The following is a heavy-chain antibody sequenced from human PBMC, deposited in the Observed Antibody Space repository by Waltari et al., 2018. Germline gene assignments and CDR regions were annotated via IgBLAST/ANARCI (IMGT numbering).Heavy chain of an antibody. CDR2: ISSSSSTI. V-gene: IGHV3-48*01. Sequence: EVQLVESGGGLVQPGGSLRLSCAASGFTFSSYSMNWVRQAPGKGLEWVAYISSSSSTIYYADSVKGRFTISRDNAKNSLYLQMNSLRAEDTAVYYCARVMSVATYYYYGMDVWGQGTTVTVSS. D-gene: IGHD2-21*02. J-gene: IGHJ6*02. CDR3: ARVMSVATYYYYGMDV. CDR1: GFTFSSYS.